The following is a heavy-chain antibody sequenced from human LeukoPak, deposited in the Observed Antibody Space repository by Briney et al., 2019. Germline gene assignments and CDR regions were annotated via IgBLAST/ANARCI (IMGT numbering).Heavy chain of an antibody. Sequence: ASVKVSCKASGYTFTSYGISWVRQAPGQGLEWMGWISAYNGNTNYAQKLQGRVTMTTDTSTSTAYMELRSLRSDDTAVYYCARVEGRYFDWLLLPDYWGQGTLVTVSS. V-gene: IGHV1-18*01. CDR3: ARVEGRYFDWLLLPDY. CDR2: ISAYNGNT. D-gene: IGHD3-9*01. J-gene: IGHJ4*02. CDR1: GYTFTSYG.